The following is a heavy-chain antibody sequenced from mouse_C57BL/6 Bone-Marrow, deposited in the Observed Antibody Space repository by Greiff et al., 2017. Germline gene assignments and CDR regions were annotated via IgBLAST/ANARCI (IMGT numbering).Heavy chain of an antibody. Sequence: VQLQQPGAELVMPGASVKLSCTASGYTFTSYWMHWVQQRPGQGLEWIGVIDPSVSYTNYNQKFKGKSTLTVNKSSRTDYMQLSSLTSEDSAVYYCARESYYEFAYWGQGTLVTVSA. J-gene: IGHJ3*01. D-gene: IGHD2-10*01. CDR2: IDPSVSYT. V-gene: IGHV1-69*01. CDR3: ARESYYEFAY. CDR1: GYTFTSYW.